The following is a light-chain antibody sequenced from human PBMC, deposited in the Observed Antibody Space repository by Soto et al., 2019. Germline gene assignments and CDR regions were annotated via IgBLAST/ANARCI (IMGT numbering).Light chain of an antibody. CDR2: SVS. CDR3: SSYAGSSNLV. V-gene: IGLV2-14*03. CDR1: SSDVGGYNY. Sequence: QSVLTQPASVSGSPGQSITISCTGTSSDVGGYNYVSWYQHHPGKAPKLMISSVSSRPSGVSNRFSGSKSGNTASLTISGLQPEDEADYYCSSYAGSSNLVFGGGTQLTVL. J-gene: IGLJ2*01.